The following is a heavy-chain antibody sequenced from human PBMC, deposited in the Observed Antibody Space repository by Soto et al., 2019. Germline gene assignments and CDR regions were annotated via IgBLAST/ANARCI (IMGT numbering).Heavy chain of an antibody. CDR3: VRYNRRAASAASLDY. J-gene: IGHJ4*02. V-gene: IGHV3-48*03. CDR1: GFALSTYE. CDR2: ISVSGTIR. D-gene: IGHD1-20*01. Sequence: EMQLAESGGGLVQPGGSLRLSCNASGFALSTYEINWVRQAPGKGLEWISYISVSGTIRKYADSVDARFSLSRDNVANSIQLHLNSLCADDTAVYSCVRYNRRAASAASLDYWGQGTLVIVSS.